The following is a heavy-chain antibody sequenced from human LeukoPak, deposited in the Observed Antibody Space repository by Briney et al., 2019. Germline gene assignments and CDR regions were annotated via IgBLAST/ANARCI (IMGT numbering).Heavy chain of an antibody. Sequence: GASVKVSCKASGGTFSSYAISWVRQAPGQGLEWMGGIIPVFGTANYAQKFQGRVTITADESTSTAYMELSSLRSEDTAVYYCARFDPLGDSSGYGDAFDIWGQGTMVTVSS. CDR2: IIPVFGTA. V-gene: IGHV1-69*13. CDR3: ARFDPLGDSSGYGDAFDI. CDR1: GGTFSSYA. J-gene: IGHJ3*02. D-gene: IGHD3-22*01.